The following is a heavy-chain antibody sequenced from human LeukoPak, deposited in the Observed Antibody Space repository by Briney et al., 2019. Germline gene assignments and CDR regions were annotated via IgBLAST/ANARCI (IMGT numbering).Heavy chain of an antibody. CDR1: GGSFSGYY. Sequence: SETLSPTCAVYGGSFSGYYWSWIRQPPGKGLEWIGEINHSGSTNYNPSLKSRVTISVDTSKNQFSLKLSSVTAADTAVYYCARLDDYYGSGSYKEDYYMDVWGKGTTVTISS. D-gene: IGHD3-10*01. V-gene: IGHV4-34*01. CDR3: ARLDDYYGSGSYKEDYYMDV. CDR2: INHSGST. J-gene: IGHJ6*03.